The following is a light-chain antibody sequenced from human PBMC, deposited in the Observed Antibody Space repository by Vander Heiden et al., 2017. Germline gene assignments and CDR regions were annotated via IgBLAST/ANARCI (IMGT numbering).Light chain of an antibody. CDR2: DVS. CDR1: SSDTGHFTY. CDR3: ASYSTTSSFWV. V-gene: IGLV2-14*03. Sequence: QSALTQPASVSGSPGQSITLSCTGTSSDTGHFTYVSWYQHHPGKAPKLLIFDVSHRPSGVSGRFSGSKSGNTASLTISGLQAEDEADYHCASYSTTSSFWVFGGGTKVTVL. J-gene: IGLJ3*02.